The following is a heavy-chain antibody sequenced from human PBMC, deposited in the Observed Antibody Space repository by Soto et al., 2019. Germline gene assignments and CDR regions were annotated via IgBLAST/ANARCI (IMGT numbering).Heavy chain of an antibody. CDR3: ARGEEYCSSTSCYDY. CDR1: GYTFTSYA. J-gene: IGHJ4*02. V-gene: IGHV1-3*01. Sequence: ASVKVSCKASGYTFTSYAMHCVRQAPGQRLEWMGWINAGNGNTKYSQKFQGRVTITRDTSASTAYMELSSPRSEDTAVYYCARGEEYCSSTSCYDYWGQGTLVTVSS. CDR2: INAGNGNT. D-gene: IGHD2-2*01.